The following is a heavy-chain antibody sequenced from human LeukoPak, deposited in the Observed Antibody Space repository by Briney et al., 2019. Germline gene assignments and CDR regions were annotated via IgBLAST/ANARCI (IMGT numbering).Heavy chain of an antibody. CDR1: GFTFSSSA. CDR2: ITDSGDGT. J-gene: IGHJ4*02. Sequence: PGGSLRLSCAASGFTFSSSAMSWVRQAPGRGLEWVSSITDSGDGTYYADSVKGRFTISRDDSKNTLYLQMNSLRAEDTAVYYCAKDSPVATRWGQGTLVTVS. D-gene: IGHD1-26*01. CDR3: AKDSPVATR. V-gene: IGHV3-23*01.